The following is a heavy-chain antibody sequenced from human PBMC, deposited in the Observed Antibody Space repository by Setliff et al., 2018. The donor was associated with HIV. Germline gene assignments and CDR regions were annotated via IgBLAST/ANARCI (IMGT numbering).Heavy chain of an antibody. J-gene: IGHJ1*01. D-gene: IGHD6-19*01. CDR3: ARALGIGSAYFQH. CDR1: GGSISSGGYY. V-gene: IGHV4-31*03. CDR2: IYYSGST. Sequence: PSETLSLTCTVSGGSISSGGYYWSWIRRHPGKGLEWIAYIYYSGSTYYNPSLQSRVTISVDTSKKQFSLKVTSVTAADTAVYYCARALGIGSAYFQHWGLGTLVTVSS.